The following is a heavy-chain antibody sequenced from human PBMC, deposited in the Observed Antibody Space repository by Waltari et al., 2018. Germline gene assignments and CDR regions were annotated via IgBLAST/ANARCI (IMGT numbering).Heavy chain of an antibody. J-gene: IGHJ4*02. CDR2: VVPENHDR. Sequence: EVQLVQSGSEVKEPGAPVKISCQVSGYTFTHNYLHWLRQAPGGGLEWLCLVVPENHDRENAERFEGRGTITAGTSRDTSYLELNSLTSDGTAIYDCATDHSVTYIFDHWGQGTLVTV. D-gene: IGHD2-2*02. CDR3: ATDHSVTYIFDH. V-gene: IGHV1-69-2*01. CDR1: GYTFTHNY.